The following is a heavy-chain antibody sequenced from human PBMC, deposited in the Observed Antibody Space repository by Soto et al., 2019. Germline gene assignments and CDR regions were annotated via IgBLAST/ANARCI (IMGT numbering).Heavy chain of an antibody. D-gene: IGHD2-15*01. V-gene: IGHV4-4*02. J-gene: IGHJ2*01. CDR2: IYHSGST. CDR1: GGSFSSNW. CDR3: ARKGYCSGGSCSHWYFDL. Sequence: SETLSLTCAVYGGSFSSNWWSWVRQPPGKGLEWIGEIYHSGSTNYNPSLKSRVTISVDKSKNQFSLKLSSVTAADTAVYYCARKGYCSGGSCSHWYFDLWGRGTLVTVSS.